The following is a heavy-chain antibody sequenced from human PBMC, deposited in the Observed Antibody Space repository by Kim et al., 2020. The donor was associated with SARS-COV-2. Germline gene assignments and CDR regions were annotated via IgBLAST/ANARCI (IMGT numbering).Heavy chain of an antibody. J-gene: IGHJ1*01. D-gene: IGHD2-15*01. CDR3: ANSVVPSVHFQL. CDR1: GGSISSYY. Sequence: SETLSLTCSVSGGSISSYYWSWIRQPPGKGLEWLGYMHDSGSTNYNPSRKSQVTISVDTSKNQVSLKVSPVTAADTAVYYCANSVVPSVHFQLWGQGTLVTVAS. V-gene: IGHV4-59*01. CDR2: MHDSGST.